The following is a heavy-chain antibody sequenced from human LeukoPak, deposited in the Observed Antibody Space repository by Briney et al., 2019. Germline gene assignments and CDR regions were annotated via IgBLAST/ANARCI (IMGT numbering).Heavy chain of an antibody. CDR2: ISSSSSTI. CDR1: GFTFSSYS. V-gene: IGHV3-48*01. D-gene: IGHD3-22*01. J-gene: IGHJ4*02. CDR3: APVVITVYY. Sequence: GGSLRLSRAASGFTFSSYSMNWVRQAPGKGLEWVSYISSSSSTIYYADSVKGRFTISRDNAKNSLYLQMNSLRAEDTAVYYCAPVVITVYYWGQGTLVTVSS.